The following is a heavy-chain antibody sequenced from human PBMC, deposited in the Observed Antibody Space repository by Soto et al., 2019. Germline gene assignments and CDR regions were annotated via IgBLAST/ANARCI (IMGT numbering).Heavy chain of an antibody. J-gene: IGHJ4*02. CDR2: ISSRSTNI. Sequence: PGGSLRLSCVGSGFIFSGYSMAWFRQAPGRGLEWVASISSRSTNIDYADSVKGRFSISRDNANNLVSLQMSSLRGEDTALYYCAKFTEPGYSSIWYYFEYWGQGTPVTVSS. D-gene: IGHD2-2*01. V-gene: IGHV3-21*06. CDR1: GFIFSGYS. CDR3: AKFTEPGYSSIWYYFEY.